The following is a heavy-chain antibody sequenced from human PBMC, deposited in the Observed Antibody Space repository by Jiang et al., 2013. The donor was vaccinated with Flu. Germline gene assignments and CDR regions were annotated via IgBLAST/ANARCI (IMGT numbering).Heavy chain of an antibody. Sequence: KPSETLSLTCTVSGTSVNNPSHFWSWIRQPPGKGLEWIGYVYYSGNTNYNPSLMSRVIISIDTSKNQFSLKLVSVTPADTAVYYCARLNRLALVGMYYYHSLDVWGQGTTVTVSS. J-gene: IGHJ6*02. CDR1: GTSVNNPSHF. D-gene: IGHD6-13*01. V-gene: IGHV4-61*01. CDR2: VYYSGNT. CDR3: ARLNRLALVGMYYYHSLDV.